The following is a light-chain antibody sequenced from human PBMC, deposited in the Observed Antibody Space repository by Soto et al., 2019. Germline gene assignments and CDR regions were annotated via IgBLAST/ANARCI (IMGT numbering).Light chain of an antibody. CDR3: QQSYSTPLT. CDR1: QSVSSN. CDR2: GAS. V-gene: IGKV3-15*01. J-gene: IGKJ4*01. Sequence: EMTQSPSTLSVSPGERAPLSCRASQSVSSNLAWYQQKPGQAPRLLIYGASTRATGIPARFSGSGSGTDFTLTISSLQPEHFATYYCQQSYSTPLTSGGGTDVDIK.